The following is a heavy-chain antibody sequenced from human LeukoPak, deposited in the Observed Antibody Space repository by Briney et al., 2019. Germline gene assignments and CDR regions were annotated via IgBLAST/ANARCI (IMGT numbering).Heavy chain of an antibody. V-gene: IGHV4-39*01. D-gene: IGHD6-13*01. CDR2: IYYSGST. CDR3: ARHPPFYEHSYSSSWSPAWFDP. CDR1: GGSISSSSYY. J-gene: IGHJ5*02. Sequence: SETLSLTCTVSGGSISSSSYYWGWIRQPPGKGLEWIGSIYYSGSTYYNPSLKSRVTISVDTSKNQFSLKLSSVTAADTAVYYCARHPPFYEHSYSSSWSPAWFDPWGQGTLVTVSS.